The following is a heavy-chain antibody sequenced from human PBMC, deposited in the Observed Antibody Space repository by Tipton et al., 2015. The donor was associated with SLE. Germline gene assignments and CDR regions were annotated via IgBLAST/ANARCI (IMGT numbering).Heavy chain of an antibody. CDR3: ARDGGSSWSLDAFDT. V-gene: IGHV4-61*02. CDR1: GASLSSGSYY. D-gene: IGHD6-13*01. CDR2: VYSSGTT. J-gene: IGHJ3*02. Sequence: TLSLTCTVSGASLSSGSYYWNWIRQPAGKGLEWIGRVYSSGTTNYNSSLKSRVTISVDTSKNQFSLKLSSVTAADTAVYYCARDGGSSWSLDAFDTWGQGTMVTVSS.